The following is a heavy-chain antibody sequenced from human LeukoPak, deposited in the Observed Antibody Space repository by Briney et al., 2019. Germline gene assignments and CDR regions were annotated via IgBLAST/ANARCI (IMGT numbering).Heavy chain of an antibody. V-gene: IGHV4-39*07. CDR3: TRVRQGSQSDY. Sequence: SETLSLTCTVSGDSISSGNYHWAWIRQPPGKGLECVGSIHHSGNAYYNSSLESRVTISVDMSKNQFSLQLRSVTAADTAVYYCTRVRQGSQSDYWGQGTLVTVSS. J-gene: IGHJ4*02. CDR1: GDSISSGNYH. CDR2: IHHSGNA.